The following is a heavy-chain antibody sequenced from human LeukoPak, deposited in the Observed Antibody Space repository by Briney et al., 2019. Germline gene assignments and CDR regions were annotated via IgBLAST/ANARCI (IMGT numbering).Heavy chain of an antibody. CDR1: GFTFSSYW. J-gene: IGHJ4*02. CDR3: ARGGFRREIGYFDY. V-gene: IGHV3-7*01. CDR2: IKQDGSEK. Sequence: PGGSLRPSCAASGFTFSSYWMSWVRQAPGKGLEWVANIKQDGSEKYYVDSVKGRFTISRDNAKNSLYLQMNSLRAEDTAVYYCARGGFRREIGYFDYWGQGTLVTVSS.